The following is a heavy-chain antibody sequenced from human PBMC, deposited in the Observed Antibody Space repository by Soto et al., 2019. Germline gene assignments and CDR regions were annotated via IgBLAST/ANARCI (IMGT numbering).Heavy chain of an antibody. Sequence: ASVKVSCKASGYTFTSYGISWVRQAPGQGLEWMGWISAYNGNTNYAQKLQGRVTMTIDTSTSTAYMELRSLRSDDTAVYYCARDRGISITIFGVVNHYYYGMDVWGQGTTVTVSS. J-gene: IGHJ6*02. D-gene: IGHD3-3*01. CDR2: ISAYNGNT. V-gene: IGHV1-18*01. CDR3: ARDRGISITIFGVVNHYYYGMDV. CDR1: GYTFTSYG.